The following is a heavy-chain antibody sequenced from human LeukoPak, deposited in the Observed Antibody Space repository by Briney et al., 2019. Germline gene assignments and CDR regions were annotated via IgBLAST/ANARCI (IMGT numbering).Heavy chain of an antibody. V-gene: IGHV1-18*01. Sequence: GASVKVSCEASGYTFTSYGISWVRQAPGQGLEWMGWISAYNGNTNYAQKLQGRVTMTTDTSTSTAYMELRSLRSDDTAVYYCARESYSSSWSFGYYYYYMDVWGKGTTVTVS. D-gene: IGHD6-13*01. J-gene: IGHJ6*03. CDR3: ARESYSSSWSFGYYYYYMDV. CDR1: GYTFTSYG. CDR2: ISAYNGNT.